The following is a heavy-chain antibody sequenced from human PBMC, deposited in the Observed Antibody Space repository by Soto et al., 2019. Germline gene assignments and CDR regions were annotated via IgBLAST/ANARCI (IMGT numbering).Heavy chain of an antibody. CDR3: AKDRSTYYLVPPFDP. D-gene: IGHD3-10*01. J-gene: IGHJ5*02. V-gene: IGHV3-23*01. CDR1: GFTFSSYA. CDR2: ISGSGGST. Sequence: GGSLRLSCAASGFTFSSYAMSWVRQAPGKGLEWVSAISGSGGSTYYADSVKGRFTISRDNSKNTLYLQMNSLRAEDAAVYYCAKDRSTYYLVPPFDPWGQGTLVTVSS.